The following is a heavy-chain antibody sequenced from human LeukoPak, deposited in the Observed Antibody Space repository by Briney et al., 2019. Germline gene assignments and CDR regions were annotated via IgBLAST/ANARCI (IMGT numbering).Heavy chain of an antibody. D-gene: IGHD2-15*01. CDR1: GFTFSSYA. Sequence: GGSLRLSCAASGFTFSSYAMHWVRQAPGKGLEWVAVTSYDGSNKYYADSVKGRFTISRDNSKNTLYLQMNSLRAEDTAVYYCAREYCSGGSCYSDYWGQGTLVTVSS. V-gene: IGHV3-30-3*01. CDR3: AREYCSGGSCYSDY. CDR2: TSYDGSNK. J-gene: IGHJ4*02.